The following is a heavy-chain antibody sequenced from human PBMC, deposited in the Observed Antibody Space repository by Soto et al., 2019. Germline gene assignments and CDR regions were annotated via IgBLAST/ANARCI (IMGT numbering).Heavy chain of an antibody. CDR1: GGSICSYY. CDR2: IYYSGST. V-gene: IGHV4-59*08. J-gene: IGHJ4*02. Sequence: SETLSLTCTVSGGSICSYYWSWIRQPPGKGLEWIGYIYYSGSTNYNPSLKSRVTISVDTSKNQFSLKLSSVTAADTAVYYCARIEMTTVTRIFDYWGQGTLVTVSS. D-gene: IGHD4-17*01. CDR3: ARIEMTTVTRIFDY.